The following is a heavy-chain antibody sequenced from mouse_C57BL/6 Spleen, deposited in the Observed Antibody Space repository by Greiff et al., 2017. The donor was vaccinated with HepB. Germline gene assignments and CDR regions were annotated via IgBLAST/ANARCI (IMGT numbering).Heavy chain of an antibody. J-gene: IGHJ2*01. V-gene: IGHV1-80*01. Sequence: QVQLQQSGAELVKPGASVKISCKASGYAFSSYWMNWVKQRPGKGLEWIGQIYPGDGDTNYNGKLKGKATLTADKSSSTAYMQLSSLTSEDSAVYFCSREKDYYGSSLANFDYWGQGTTLTVSS. D-gene: IGHD1-1*01. CDR1: GYAFSSYW. CDR3: SREKDYYGSSLANFDY. CDR2: IYPGDGDT.